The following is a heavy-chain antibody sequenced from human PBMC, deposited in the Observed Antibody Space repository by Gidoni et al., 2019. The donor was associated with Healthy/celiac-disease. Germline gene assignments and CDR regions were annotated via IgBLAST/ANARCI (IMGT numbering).Heavy chain of an antibody. J-gene: IGHJ2*01. V-gene: IGHV1-45*02. Sequence: QMQLVQSGAEVKKTGSSVKVSCKASGYTFTYRYLHWVRQAPGQALEWMGWITPFNGNTNYAQKFQDRVTITRDRSMSTAYMELSSLRSEDTAMYYCATQEGTGDWYFDLWGRGTLVTVSS. D-gene: IGHD7-27*01. CDR2: ITPFNGNT. CDR3: ATQEGTGDWYFDL. CDR1: GYTFTYRY.